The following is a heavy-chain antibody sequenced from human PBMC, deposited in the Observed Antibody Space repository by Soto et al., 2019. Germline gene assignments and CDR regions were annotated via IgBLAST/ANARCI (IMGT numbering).Heavy chain of an antibody. J-gene: IGHJ4*02. D-gene: IGHD1-26*01. CDR3: ARAGRVGATTSVDFYFDY. V-gene: IGHV3-72*01. CDR1: GFTFSDHY. CDR2: TRNKANSYTT. Sequence: EVQLVESGGGLVQPGGSLRLSCAASGFTFSDHYMDWVRQAPGKGLEWVGRTRNKANSYTTEYAASVKGRFTISRDDSKNSLYLQMNSLKTEDTAVYYCARAGRVGATTSVDFYFDYWGQGTLVTVSS.